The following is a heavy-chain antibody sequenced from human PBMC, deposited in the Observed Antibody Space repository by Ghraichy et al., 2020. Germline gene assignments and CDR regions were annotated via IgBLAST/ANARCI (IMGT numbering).Heavy chain of an antibody. CDR3: RWGDYDFWSGYYTLFGNYYYGMDV. Sequence: LSLTCAASGFTFSDYYMSWIRQTPGKGLEWVSYISSSGSTIYYADSVKGRFTISRDNAKNSLYLQMNSLRAEDTAVYYCRWGDYDFWSGYYTLFGNYYYGMDVWGQGTTVTVSS. D-gene: IGHD3-3*01. CDR2: ISSSGSTI. CDR1: GFTFSDYY. V-gene: IGHV3-11*01. J-gene: IGHJ6*02.